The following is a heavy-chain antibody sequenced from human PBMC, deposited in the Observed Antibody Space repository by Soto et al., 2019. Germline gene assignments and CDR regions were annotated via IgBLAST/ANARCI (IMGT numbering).Heavy chain of an antibody. CDR2: ISYDGSSK. Sequence: QVQLVESGGGVVQPGRSLRLSCAASGFIFSSYGMHWVRQAPGKGLEWVAVISYDGSSKYYADSVKGQFTISRDNSENTLHLQMNSLRAEDTAMYYCAKGGEYQLLRIYFDYWGQGTPVTVSS. CDR3: AKGGEYQLLRIYFDY. D-gene: IGHD2-2*01. J-gene: IGHJ4*02. V-gene: IGHV3-30*18. CDR1: GFIFSSYG.